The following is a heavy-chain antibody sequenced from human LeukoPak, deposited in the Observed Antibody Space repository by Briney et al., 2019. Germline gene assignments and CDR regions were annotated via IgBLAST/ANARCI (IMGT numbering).Heavy chain of an antibody. CDR2: IYYSGST. V-gene: IGHV4-30-4*08. D-gene: IGHD1-1*01. Sequence: SQTLSLTCTVSGGSISSGDYYWSWIRQLPGKGLEWIGYIYYSGSTYYNPSLKSRVTISVDTSKNQFSLKLSSVTAADTAVYYCAPYNWNGVGWFDPWGQGTLVTVSS. CDR3: APYNWNGVGWFDP. J-gene: IGHJ5*02. CDR1: GGSISSGDYY.